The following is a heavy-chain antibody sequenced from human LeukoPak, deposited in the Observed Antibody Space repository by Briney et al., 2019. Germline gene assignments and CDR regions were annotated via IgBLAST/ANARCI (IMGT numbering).Heavy chain of an antibody. V-gene: IGHV3-7*01. D-gene: IGHD5-18*01. CDR2: IHQDGNEK. Sequence: GGSLRLSCAASGFTFSTYWMSWVRQAPGKGLEWVANIHQDGNEKYYVDSVKGRFTISRDNSKNTLYLQMNSLRAEDTAVYYCAKRGYSYGDFDYWGQGTLVTVSS. CDR3: AKRGYSYGDFDY. CDR1: GFTFSTYW. J-gene: IGHJ4*02.